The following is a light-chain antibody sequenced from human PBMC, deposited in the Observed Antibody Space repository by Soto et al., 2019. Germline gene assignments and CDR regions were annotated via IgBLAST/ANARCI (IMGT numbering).Light chain of an antibody. CDR1: SSDVGDYSF. CDR2: DVS. Sequence: QSALTQPRSVSGSPGQSVAISCTGTSSDVGDYSFVSWYQQHPGKAPKLMIYDVSKRPSGVPDRFSGSKSGNTASLIISGLQTDDEADYYCCSYAANFLVLGGGTKRTVL. J-gene: IGLJ2*01. V-gene: IGLV2-11*01. CDR3: CSYAANFLV.